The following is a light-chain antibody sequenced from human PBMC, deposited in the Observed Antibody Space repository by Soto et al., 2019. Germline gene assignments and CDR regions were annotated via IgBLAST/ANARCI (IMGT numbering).Light chain of an antibody. J-gene: IGKJ1*01. Sequence: DIQMTQSPSSLPASVGDSVTITCRASQTINKYLSWYQHKAGQAPKLLIYGASSLSKGVPVRFGGSGAGTFFTLTISSLQPEDFAPYYCQQTYTTPGTFGRGTTVEIK. CDR1: QTINKY. CDR2: GAS. CDR3: QQTYTTPGT. V-gene: IGKV1-39*01.